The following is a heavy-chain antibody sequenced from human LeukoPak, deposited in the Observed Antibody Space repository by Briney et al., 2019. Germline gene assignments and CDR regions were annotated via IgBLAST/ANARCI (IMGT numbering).Heavy chain of an antibody. J-gene: IGHJ4*02. CDR3: ARDQPPTMVRGVNRNY. CDR2: IYYSGST. CDR1: GGSISSGGYY. Sequence: PSETLSLTCTVSGGSISSGGYYWSWIRQHPGKGLEWIGYIYYSGSTYYNPSLKSRVTISVDTSKNQFSLKLSSVTAADTAVYYCARDQPPTMVRGVNRNYWGQGTLVTVSS. D-gene: IGHD3-10*01. V-gene: IGHV4-31*03.